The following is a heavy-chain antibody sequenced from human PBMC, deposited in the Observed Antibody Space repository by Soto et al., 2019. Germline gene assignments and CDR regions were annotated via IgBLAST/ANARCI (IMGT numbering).Heavy chain of an antibody. CDR3: AKLFKAAVGFDY. D-gene: IGHD6-13*01. CDR2: ISGSGGST. Sequence: EVQLLESGGGLVQPGGSLRLSCAASGFTFGSYAMSWVRQAPGKGLEWVSAISGSGGSTYYADSVKGRFTISRDNSKNTLYLQMNSLRAEDTAVYYCAKLFKAAVGFDYWGQGTLVTVSS. J-gene: IGHJ4*02. V-gene: IGHV3-23*01. CDR1: GFTFGSYA.